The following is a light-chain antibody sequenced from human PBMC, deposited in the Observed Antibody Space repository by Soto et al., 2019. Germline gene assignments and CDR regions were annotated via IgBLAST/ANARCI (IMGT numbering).Light chain of an antibody. J-gene: IGLJ2*01. CDR1: SSDIGAYNF. V-gene: IGLV2-14*03. CDR2: DVN. Sequence: QSALTQPASVSGSPGQSITISCTGTSSDIGAYNFVSWYQQHPGKAPKLMLYDVNIRPSGVPNRFSGSKSGNTASLTISGLQAEDEADYYCTSWTTSTTMIFGGGTKVTVL. CDR3: TSWTTSTTMI.